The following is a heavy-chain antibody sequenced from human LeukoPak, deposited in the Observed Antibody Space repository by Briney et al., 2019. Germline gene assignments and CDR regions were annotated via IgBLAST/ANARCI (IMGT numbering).Heavy chain of an antibody. J-gene: IGHJ6*02. V-gene: IGHV1-24*01. D-gene: IGHD3-22*01. CDR1: GYTLTELS. Sequence: GASVKVSCKVSGYTLTELSMHWVRQAPGKGLEWMGGFDPEDGETIYAQKFQGRVTTTEDTSTDTAYMELSSLRSEDTAVYYCATDFPVRSMIGTYGMDVWGQGATVTVSS. CDR2: FDPEDGET. CDR3: ATDFPVRSMIGTYGMDV.